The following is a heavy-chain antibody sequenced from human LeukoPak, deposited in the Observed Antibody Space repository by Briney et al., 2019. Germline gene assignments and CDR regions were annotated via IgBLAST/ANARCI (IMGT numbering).Heavy chain of an antibody. V-gene: IGHV1-2*02. CDR1: GYTFTGYY. Sequence: ASVKVSCKASGYTFTGYYMHWVRQAPGQGLEWMGWINPNSGGTNYAQKFQGRVTMTRDTSMSTAYMELSRLRSDDTAVYYCAREEGATTNLDYWGQGTLVTVSS. CDR3: AREEGATTNLDY. CDR2: INPNSGGT. D-gene: IGHD5-12*01. J-gene: IGHJ4*02.